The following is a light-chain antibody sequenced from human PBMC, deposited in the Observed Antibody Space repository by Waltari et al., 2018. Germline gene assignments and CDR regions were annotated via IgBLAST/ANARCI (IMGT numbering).Light chain of an antibody. J-gene: IGLJ2*01. Sequence: SYVLTQPPSVSVAPGKTARISCGGNNIGSKSVHWYQHKPGQAPVLVIYDDSDRPSGIPERFSGSNSGNTATLTISRVEAGDEADYYCQVWDSSTHHVVFGGVTKLTVL. CDR1: NIGSKS. V-gene: IGLV3-21*04. CDR3: QVWDSSTHHVV. CDR2: DDS.